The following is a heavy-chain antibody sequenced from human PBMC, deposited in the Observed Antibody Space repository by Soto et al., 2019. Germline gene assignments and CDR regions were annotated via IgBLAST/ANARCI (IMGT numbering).Heavy chain of an antibody. CDR2: ISWNSDTI. D-gene: IGHD3-3*01. J-gene: IGHJ4*02. CDR1: GFTYEDYA. CDR3: AKDMLFGVVTV. Sequence: EEQVVESGGDLVQPGRSLRLSCAASGFTYEDYAMHWVRQVPGKGLEWVSGISWNSDTIEYADSVKGRLTISRDNAKNSLYLQMNSRRAEDTALYYCAKDMLFGVVTVWGQGTLVTVSS. V-gene: IGHV3-9*01.